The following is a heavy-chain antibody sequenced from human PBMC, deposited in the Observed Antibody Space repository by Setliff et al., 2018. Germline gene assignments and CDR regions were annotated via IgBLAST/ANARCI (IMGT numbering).Heavy chain of an antibody. Sequence: GGSLRLSCAASGFTFSRYWMSWVRQAPGKGLEWVSYITSSSSTIDYADSVKGRFTISRDDAKNSLYLQMNSLRAEDTAVYYCARVIYFYYMDVWGKGTTVTVSS. CDR2: ITSSSSTI. CDR3: ARVIYFYYMDV. J-gene: IGHJ6*03. CDR1: GFTFSRYW. V-gene: IGHV3-48*01.